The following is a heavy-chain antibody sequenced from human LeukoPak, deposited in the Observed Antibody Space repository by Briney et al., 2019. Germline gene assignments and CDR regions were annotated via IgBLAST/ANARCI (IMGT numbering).Heavy chain of an antibody. J-gene: IGHJ4*02. CDR1: GGSISSYY. CDR3: ARTDILAYCGGDCSLYFDY. CDR2: IYYSGST. D-gene: IGHD2-21*01. Sequence: SETLSLTCTVSGGSISSYYWSWIRQPPGKGLEWIGYIYYSGSTNYNPSLKSRVTISVDTSKNQFSLKLSSVTAADTAVYYCARTDILAYCGGDCSLYFDYWGQGALVTVSS. V-gene: IGHV4-59*01.